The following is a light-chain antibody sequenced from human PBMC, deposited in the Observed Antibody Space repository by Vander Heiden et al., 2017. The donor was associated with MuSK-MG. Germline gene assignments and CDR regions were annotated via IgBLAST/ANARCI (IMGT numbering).Light chain of an antibody. Sequence: DIQMTQSPSSLSASVGDRVTITCRASQSISSYLNWYQQKPGKAPKLLIYAASSLQSGVPSRFSGSGSGTDFTLTISSLQPEDFATYYCQQSYSTLRVTFGQGTKLXIK. CDR3: QQSYSTLRVT. J-gene: IGKJ2*01. CDR1: QSISSY. V-gene: IGKV1-39*01. CDR2: AAS.